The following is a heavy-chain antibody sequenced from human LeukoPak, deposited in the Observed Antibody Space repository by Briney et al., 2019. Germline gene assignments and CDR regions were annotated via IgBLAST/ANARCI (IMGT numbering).Heavy chain of an antibody. D-gene: IGHD3-22*01. CDR2: ISGYNGNT. CDR3: ARGSTARYYYDSSGYYRGAVDY. J-gene: IGHJ4*02. CDR1: GYTFTTYG. V-gene: IGHV1-18*01. Sequence: ASVKVSCKASGYTFTTYGISWVRQAPGQGLEWMGWISGYNGNTNYAQRLQGRVTMTTDTSTSTAYMELRSLRSDDTAVYYCARGSTARYYYDSSGYYRGAVDYWGQGTLVTVSS.